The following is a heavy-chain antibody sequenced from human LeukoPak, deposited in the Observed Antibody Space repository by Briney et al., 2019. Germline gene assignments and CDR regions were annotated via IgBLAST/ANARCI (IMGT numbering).Heavy chain of an antibody. J-gene: IGHJ6*03. D-gene: IGHD4-17*01. V-gene: IGHV1-69*05. CDR2: IIPIFGTA. CDR3: ARELVYGDYDGAFFYYSYMDV. Sequence: GASVKVSCKASGGTFSSYAISWVRQAPGQGLEWMGGIIPIFGTANYTQKFHGRVTITTYASTSTAYMELSSLRFEDMAVDYCARELVYGDYDGAFFYYSYMDVWGKGTTVTVSS. CDR1: GGTFSSYA.